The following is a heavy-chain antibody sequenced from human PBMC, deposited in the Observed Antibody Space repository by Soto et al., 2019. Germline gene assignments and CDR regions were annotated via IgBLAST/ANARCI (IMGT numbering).Heavy chain of an antibody. CDR3: ARDQEVEGDYYDTAAYYFDS. J-gene: IGHJ4*02. D-gene: IGHD3-22*01. V-gene: IGHV1-46*02. CDR1: GYTFNAFY. CDR2: INPRDDAT. Sequence: GASVKVSCKASGYTFNAFYIHWVRQAPGQGLEGMGIINPRDDATSYAQRFQGRVTMTRDTSTSTVYMDLGGLRSEDTAVYYCARDQEVEGDYYDTAAYYFDSWGQGTLVTVSS.